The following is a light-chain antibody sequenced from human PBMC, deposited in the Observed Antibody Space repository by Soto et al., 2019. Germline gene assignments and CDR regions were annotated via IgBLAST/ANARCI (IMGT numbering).Light chain of an antibody. V-gene: IGLV2-14*01. CDR2: EVS. CDR3: SSYTTSSTSQV. CDR1: SSDVGGFNF. Sequence: QSALTQPASVSGSPGQSITISCTGTSSDVGGFNFVSWYQQHPGKVPKLMIYEVSNRPSGISNRFSGSKSGNTASLTIAGLQAEDEADYYCSSYTTSSTSQVFGTGTKLTVL. J-gene: IGLJ1*01.